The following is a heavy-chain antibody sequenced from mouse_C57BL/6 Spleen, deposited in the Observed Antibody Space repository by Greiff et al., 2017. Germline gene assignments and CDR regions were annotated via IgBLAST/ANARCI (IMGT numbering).Heavy chain of an antibody. D-gene: IGHD4-1*01. Sequence: VQLQQSVAELVRPGASVKLSCTASGFNIKNTYMHWVKQRPEQGLEWIGRIDPANGNTKYAPKVQGKATITADTSSNPAYLQLSSLTSEDTAIYYCARRELGGDWYFDVWGTGTTVTVSS. J-gene: IGHJ1*03. V-gene: IGHV14-3*01. CDR2: IDPANGNT. CDR1: GFNIKNTY. CDR3: ARRELGGDWYFDV.